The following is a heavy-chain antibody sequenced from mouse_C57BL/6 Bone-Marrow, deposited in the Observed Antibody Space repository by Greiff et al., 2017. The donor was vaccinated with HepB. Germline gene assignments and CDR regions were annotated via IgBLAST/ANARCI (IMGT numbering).Heavy chain of an antibody. V-gene: IGHV1-64*01. Sequence: VQLQQPGAELVKPGASVKLSCKASGYTFTSYWMHWVKQRPGQGLEWIGMIHPNSGSTNYNEKFKSKATLTVDKSSSTAYMQLSSLTSEDSAVYYCDQELGGYFDYWGQGTTLTVSS. J-gene: IGHJ2*01. CDR3: DQELGGYFDY. CDR1: GYTFTSYW. CDR2: IHPNSGST. D-gene: IGHD4-1*01.